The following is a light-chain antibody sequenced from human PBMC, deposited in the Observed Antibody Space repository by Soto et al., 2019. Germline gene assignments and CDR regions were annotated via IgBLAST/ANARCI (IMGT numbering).Light chain of an antibody. CDR1: QSITNW. Sequence: DIQLTQSPSTLSASVGDRVTITCRASQSITNWLAWYQQKPGKAPKVLIHMASSLKSGVPSRFSGSGSGTEFTLTITSLQSGDSATYYCQQYNSLSSVSFGGGTKVEI. CDR3: QQYNSLSSVS. V-gene: IGKV1-5*03. CDR2: MAS. J-gene: IGKJ4*01.